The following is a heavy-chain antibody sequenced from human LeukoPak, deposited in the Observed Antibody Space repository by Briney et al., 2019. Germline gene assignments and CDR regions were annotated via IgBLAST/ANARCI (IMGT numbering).Heavy chain of an antibody. CDR3: AKGHLLYYYDSSGYYYFDY. CDR1: GFTFSSSW. J-gene: IGHJ4*02. Sequence: QPGGSLRLSCAASGFTFSSSWMHWVRQAPGKGLVWVSRINPDGSVTTYVDSVKGRFTISRDNAKNTLYLQMNSLRAEDTAVYYCAKGHLLYYYDSSGYYYFDYWGQGTLVTVSS. D-gene: IGHD3-22*01. V-gene: IGHV3-74*01. CDR2: INPDGSVT.